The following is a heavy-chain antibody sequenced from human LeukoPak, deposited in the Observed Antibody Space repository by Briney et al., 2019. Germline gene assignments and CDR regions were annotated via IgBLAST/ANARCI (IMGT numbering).Heavy chain of an antibody. CDR3: ARDSLGYYDSSGYYPSNYYYYMDV. J-gene: IGHJ6*03. V-gene: IGHV1-18*01. Sequence: GASVKVSCKASGYTFTSYGISWVRQAPGQGLEWVGWISAYNGNTNYAQKLQGRVTMTTDTSTSTAYMELRSLRSDDTAVYYCARDSLGYYDSSGYYPSNYYYYMDVWGKGTTVTVSS. CDR2: ISAYNGNT. CDR1: GYTFTSYG. D-gene: IGHD3-22*01.